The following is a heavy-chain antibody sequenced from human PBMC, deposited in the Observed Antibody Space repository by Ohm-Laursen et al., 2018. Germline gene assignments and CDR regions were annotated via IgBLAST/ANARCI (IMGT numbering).Heavy chain of an antibody. Sequence: SSLRPSCAASGFTFSSYGMHWVRQAPGKGLEWVAVISYDGSNKYYADSVKGRFTISRDNSKNTLYLQMDSLRAEDTAVYYCANHNANYDSSGYAWGQGTLVTVSS. CDR1: GFTFSSYG. D-gene: IGHD3-22*01. CDR2: ISYDGSNK. CDR3: ANHNANYDSSGYA. V-gene: IGHV3-30*18. J-gene: IGHJ5*02.